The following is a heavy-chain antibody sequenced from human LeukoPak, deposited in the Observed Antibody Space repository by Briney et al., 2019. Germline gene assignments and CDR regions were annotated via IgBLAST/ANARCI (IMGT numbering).Heavy chain of an antibody. CDR3: ARRYCNSGSCYPGIDY. Sequence: GRSLRLSCAASGFTFSSYGMHWVRQAPGKGLEWVAVIWYDGSNKYYADSVKGRFTISRDNSKNTLYLQMNSLRAEDTAVYYCARRYCNSGSCYPGIDYWGQGTPVTVSS. J-gene: IGHJ4*02. D-gene: IGHD2-15*01. V-gene: IGHV3-33*01. CDR2: IWYDGSNK. CDR1: GFTFSSYG.